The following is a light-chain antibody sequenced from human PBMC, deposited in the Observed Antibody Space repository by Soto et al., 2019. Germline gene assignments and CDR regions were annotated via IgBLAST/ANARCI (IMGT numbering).Light chain of an antibody. J-gene: IGKJ1*01. CDR1: QSVSNSY. CDR3: QQDYNLPWT. CDR2: GAS. Sequence: PGERVTLSCRASQSVSNSYLTLYQQKPGQAPRLLIYGASTRGTSIPARFSGSGSVTDFTLTISSLQPEDFAVYYCQQDYNLPWTFGQGTKVEIK. V-gene: IGKV3D-7*01.